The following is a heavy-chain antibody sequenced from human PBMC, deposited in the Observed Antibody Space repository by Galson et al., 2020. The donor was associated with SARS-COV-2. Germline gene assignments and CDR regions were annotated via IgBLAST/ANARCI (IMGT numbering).Heavy chain of an antibody. Sequence: ESLKISCAASGFTVNSNYMSWVRQAPGQGLEWVSVIYSGGSTYYADSVKGRVTISRHNSKNTLYLQMNSLRAEDTAVYYCGREGDGSSSEGYYYYGMDVWGQGTTVTVSS. D-gene: IGHD6-6*01. CDR1: GFTVNSNY. CDR3: GREGDGSSSEGYYYYGMDV. J-gene: IGHJ6*02. CDR2: IYSGGST. V-gene: IGHV3-53*04.